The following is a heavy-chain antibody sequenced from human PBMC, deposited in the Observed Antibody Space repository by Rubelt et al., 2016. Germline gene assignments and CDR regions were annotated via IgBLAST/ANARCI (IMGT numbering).Heavy chain of an antibody. CDR3: ARGRRSRLLTGARFDP. Sequence: QVQLQQWGAGLLKPSETLSLTCTVSGGSISSYYWSWIRQPPGKGLEWIGEINHSGSTNYNPSLKSRVTISVDTSKNQFSLKLSCVTAADTAVYYCARGRRSRLLTGARFDPWGQGTLVTVSS. CDR1: GGSISSYY. V-gene: IGHV4-34*01. CDR2: INHSGST. J-gene: IGHJ5*02. D-gene: IGHD3-22*01.